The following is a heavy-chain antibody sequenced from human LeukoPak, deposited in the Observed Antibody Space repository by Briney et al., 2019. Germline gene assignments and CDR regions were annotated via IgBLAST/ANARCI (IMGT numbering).Heavy chain of an antibody. V-gene: IGHV3-74*01. D-gene: IGHD4-23*01. CDR3: ARGRPHGNDY. J-gene: IGHJ4*02. Sequence: PGGSLRLSCAASGFTFSSYWMNWVRQAPGKGLVWVSRIASDGSSTTYADSVKGRFSISRDNAKNTLYLQVNSLRVEDTAVYCCARGRPHGNDYWGQGTLVTVSS. CDR2: IASDGSST. CDR1: GFTFSSYW.